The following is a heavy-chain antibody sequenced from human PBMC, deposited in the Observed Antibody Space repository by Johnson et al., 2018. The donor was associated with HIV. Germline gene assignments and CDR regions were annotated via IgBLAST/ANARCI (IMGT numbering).Heavy chain of an antibody. J-gene: IGHJ3*01. CDR3: ASLSDDAFDF. CDR1: GFTVSSNY. V-gene: IGHV3-66*01. CDR2: IYSDGGT. Sequence: VQLVESGGGLVQPGGSLRLSCAASGFTVSSNYMTWVRQAPGTGLEWVSTIYSDGGTYHADSVRGRFTISRDNSKNTLYLQMNSLRAEDTALYYCASLSDDAFDFWGQGTMVIVSS.